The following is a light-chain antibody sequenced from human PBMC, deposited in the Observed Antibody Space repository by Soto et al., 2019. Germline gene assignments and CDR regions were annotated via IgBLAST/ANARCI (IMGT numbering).Light chain of an antibody. CDR3: TSFTSSTPRWV. V-gene: IGLV2-14*01. CDR1: SSDVGGYNY. J-gene: IGLJ3*02. CDR2: DVT. Sequence: QSALTQPASVSGSPGQSITISCTGTSSDVGGYNYVSWYQQYPGTAPKLMIYDVTNRPSGVSNRFSGSKSGNTASLTISGLQAEDEADYYCTSFTSSTPRWVFGGGTKPTVL.